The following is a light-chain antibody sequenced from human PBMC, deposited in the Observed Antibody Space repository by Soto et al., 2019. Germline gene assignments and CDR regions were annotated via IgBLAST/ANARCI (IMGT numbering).Light chain of an antibody. CDR1: PSVSSSY. V-gene: IGKV3-20*01. J-gene: IGKJ1*01. CDR3: QQYGSSPWT. CDR2: GPS. Sequence: EIGLTQSPGTLSLSPGERATLSCRARPSVSSSYLAWYQQKPGQAPRLLIYGPSSRATGIPDRFSGSGSERDFTLTISRLEPEDCAVYYCQQYGSSPWTFGQGTKVEVK.